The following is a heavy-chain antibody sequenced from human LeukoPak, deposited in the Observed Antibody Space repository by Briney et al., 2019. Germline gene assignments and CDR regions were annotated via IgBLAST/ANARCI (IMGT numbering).Heavy chain of an antibody. CDR2: IDSTGRVI. CDR1: GLTFSRYS. V-gene: IGHV3-48*02. CDR3: ASQNPHGSFDY. J-gene: IGHJ4*02. Sequence: GGSLRLSCAASGLTFSRYSMNWVRQAPGQGLEGVSFIDSTGRVIRYADSVRGRLTNSRDNAQNSLYLQMTSLTDDDTAVYFCASQNPHGSFDYWGQGTLVTVSS.